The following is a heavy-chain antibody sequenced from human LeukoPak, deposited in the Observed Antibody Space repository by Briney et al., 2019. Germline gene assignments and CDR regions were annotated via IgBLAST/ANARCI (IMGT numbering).Heavy chain of an antibody. J-gene: IGHJ6*02. D-gene: IGHD4-17*01. CDR3: ARAPGAYGDYYYYGMDV. V-gene: IGHV1-69*13. Sequence: GASVKVSCKASGGTFSSYAISWVRQAPGQGLEWMGGIIPIFGTANYAQKFQGRVTITADESTSTAYIELSSLRSEDTAVYYCARAPGAYGDYYYYGMDVWGQGTTVTVSS. CDR2: IIPIFGTA. CDR1: GGTFSSYA.